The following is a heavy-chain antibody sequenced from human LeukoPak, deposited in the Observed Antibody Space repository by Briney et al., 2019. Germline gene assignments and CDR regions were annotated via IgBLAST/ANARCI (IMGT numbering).Heavy chain of an antibody. D-gene: IGHD6-19*01. CDR1: GGSFSGYY. Sequence: PSETLSLTCAVYGGSFSGYYWSWIRQPPGKGLEWIGEINNSGSTNYNPSLKSRVTILVDTSKNQFSLKLSSVTAADTAVYYCARVAVAGYYNWFDPWGQGTLVTVSS. CDR2: INNSGST. J-gene: IGHJ5*02. V-gene: IGHV4-34*01. CDR3: ARVAVAGYYNWFDP.